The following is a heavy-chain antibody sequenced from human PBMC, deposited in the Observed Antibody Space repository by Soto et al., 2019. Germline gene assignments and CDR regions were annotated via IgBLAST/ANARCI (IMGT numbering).Heavy chain of an antibody. J-gene: IGHJ4*02. V-gene: IGHV4-39*01. CDR3: ARGSPDSSPYPLKFDY. CDR1: GGSISSSTYY. CDR2: FFIGGNT. D-gene: IGHD3-22*01. Sequence: SETLSLTCTVSGGSISSSTYYWGWMRQPPGKGLEWIASFFIGGNTYYNPSLKSRVTISVDTSKNQFSLKLSSVTAADTAVYYCARGSPDSSPYPLKFDYWDQGNLVTVSS.